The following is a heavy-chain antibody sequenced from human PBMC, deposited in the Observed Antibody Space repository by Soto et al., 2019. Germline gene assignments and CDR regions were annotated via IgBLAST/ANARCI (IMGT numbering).Heavy chain of an antibody. J-gene: IGHJ4*02. CDR2: TIPLLGRA. D-gene: IGHD4-17*01. CDR1: GGPVSSYT. V-gene: IGHV1-69*08. Sequence: QVPLVQSGAEVKKPGSSVKVSCKASGGPVSSYTLSWVRQAPGEGLEWMGRTIPLLGRATYAEKFQARITIVANKSTRTVYMDLSSLRSEYTAVYFCAGDSGRSDYAFDFWGQGTLVTVSS. CDR3: AGDSGRSDYAFDF.